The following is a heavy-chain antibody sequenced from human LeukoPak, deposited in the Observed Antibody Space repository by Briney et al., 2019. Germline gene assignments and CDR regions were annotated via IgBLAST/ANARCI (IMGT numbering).Heavy chain of an antibody. CDR1: GFTFSDYY. Sequence: GGSLRLSCAASGFTFSDYYMSWIRQAPGKGLEWVSTIKGTGLTTYYADSVKGRFTISRDNAKNSLFLQMSSLRADDTAIYYCARAGELRYMDVWGKGTAVTVSS. J-gene: IGHJ6*03. CDR3: ARAGELRYMDV. D-gene: IGHD3-16*01. V-gene: IGHV3-11*04. CDR2: IKGTGLTT.